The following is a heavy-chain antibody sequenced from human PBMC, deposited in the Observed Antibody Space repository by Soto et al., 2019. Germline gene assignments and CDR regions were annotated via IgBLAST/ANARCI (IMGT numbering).Heavy chain of an antibody. CDR1: GGSISSGGYS. CDR2: IYHSGST. D-gene: IGHD3-22*01. V-gene: IGHV4-30-2*01. CDR3: ARGALLALGY. Sequence: QLQLQESGSGLVKPSQTLSLTCAVSGGSISSGGYSWSWIRQPPGKGVEWIGYIYHSGSTYYNPYLMSRVTMLVDMSKNQFSLKLSSVIAADTVVYYFARGALLALGYWGQGTLVSVSS. J-gene: IGHJ4*02.